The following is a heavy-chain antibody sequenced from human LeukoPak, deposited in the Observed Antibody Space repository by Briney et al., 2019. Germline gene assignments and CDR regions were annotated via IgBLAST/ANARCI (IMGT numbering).Heavy chain of an antibody. CDR2: IYYSGST. V-gene: IGHV4-59*01. D-gene: IGHD5-18*01. CDR1: GGSISSYY. Sequence: PSETLSLTCTVSGGSISSYYWSWIRQPPGKGLEWIGYIYYSGSTNYNPSLKSRVTISVDTSKNQFSLKLSSVTAADTAVYYCARGRDSYGPKSYYSYYMDVWGKGTTVTVSS. J-gene: IGHJ6*03. CDR3: ARGRDSYGPKSYYSYYMDV.